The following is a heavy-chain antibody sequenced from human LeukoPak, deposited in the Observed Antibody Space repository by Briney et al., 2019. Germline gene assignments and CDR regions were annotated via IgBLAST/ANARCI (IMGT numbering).Heavy chain of an antibody. CDR3: ARGLRSLYFDY. D-gene: IGHD5-12*01. CDR1: GFTFSRYG. CDR2: ISYDGSNK. J-gene: IGHJ4*02. Sequence: GRSLRLSCAASGFTFSRYGMLWVRQSPGKGLEWVAVISYDGSNKYYADSVKGRFTISRDNSKNTLYLQMNSLRAEDTAVYYCARGLRSLYFDYWGQGTLVTVSS. V-gene: IGHV3-30*03.